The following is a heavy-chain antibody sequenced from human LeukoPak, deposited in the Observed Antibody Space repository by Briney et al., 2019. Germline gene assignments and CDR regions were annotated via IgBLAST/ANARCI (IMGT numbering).Heavy chain of an antibody. J-gene: IGHJ4*02. V-gene: IGHV4-30-4*01. D-gene: IGHD3-10*01. CDR2: IYYSGST. Sequence: SETLSLTCTVSGGSISSGDYYWSWLRQPPGKGLEWNGYIYYSGSTYYNPSLKSRVTISVDTSKNQFYLKLNSVTAADTAVYYCATSPYYYGSGSYYKGSYWGQGTLVTVSS. CDR1: GGSISSGDYY. CDR3: ATSPYYYGSGSYYKGSY.